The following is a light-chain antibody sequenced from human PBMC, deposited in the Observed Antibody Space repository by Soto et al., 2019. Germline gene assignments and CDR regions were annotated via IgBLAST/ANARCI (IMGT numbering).Light chain of an antibody. J-gene: IGLJ7*01. CDR2: RNN. V-gene: IGLV1-47*01. CDR1: SSNIGRNY. CDR3: ATWDDSLSGYV. Sequence: QSVLTQPPSASGTPGQRVTISCSGSSSNIGRNYVYWYQQLPGTAPKLLIYRNNQRPSGVPDRFSGSKSGTSASLAISGLRSEDEADYYCATWDDSLSGYVFGSGTQLTVL.